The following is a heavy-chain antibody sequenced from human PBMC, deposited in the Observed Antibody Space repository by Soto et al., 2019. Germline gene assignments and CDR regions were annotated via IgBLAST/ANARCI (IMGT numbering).Heavy chain of an antibody. V-gene: IGHV1-69*01. Sequence: QVQLVQSGAEVKKPGSSVKVSCKASGGTFSSYAISWVRQAPGQGLEWMGGIIPIFGTANYAQKSQGRVTITADESTSTAYMELSSLRSEDTAVYYCARASFVVVTAIPYYYGMDVWGQGTTVTVSS. CDR2: IIPIFGTA. J-gene: IGHJ6*02. CDR1: GGTFSSYA. CDR3: ARASFVVVTAIPYYYGMDV. D-gene: IGHD2-21*02.